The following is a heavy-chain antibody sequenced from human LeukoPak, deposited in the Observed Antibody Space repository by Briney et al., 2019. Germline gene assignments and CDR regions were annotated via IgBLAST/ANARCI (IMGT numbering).Heavy chain of an antibody. D-gene: IGHD5-18*01. Sequence: SETLSLTCAVYGGSFSGYYWSWIRQPPGKGLEWIGEINHSGSTNYNPSLKSRVTISVDTSENQFSLKLSSVTAADTAVYYCARASGYSYGSFDYWGQGTLVTVSS. CDR1: GGSFSGYY. CDR2: INHSGST. J-gene: IGHJ4*02. V-gene: IGHV4-34*01. CDR3: ARASGYSYGSFDY.